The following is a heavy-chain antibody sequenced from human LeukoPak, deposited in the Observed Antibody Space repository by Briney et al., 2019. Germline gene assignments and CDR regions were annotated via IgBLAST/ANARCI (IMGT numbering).Heavy chain of an antibody. J-gene: IGHJ4*02. Sequence: PSETLSLTCAVYGGSFSGYYWSWIRQPPGKGLEWIGEINHSGSTNYNPSLKSRVTISVDTSKNQFSLELSSVTAADTAVYYCARSSWYGPFPLYWGQGTLVTVSS. CDR1: GGSFSGYY. V-gene: IGHV4-34*01. CDR2: INHSGST. D-gene: IGHD6-13*01. CDR3: ARSSWYGPFPLY.